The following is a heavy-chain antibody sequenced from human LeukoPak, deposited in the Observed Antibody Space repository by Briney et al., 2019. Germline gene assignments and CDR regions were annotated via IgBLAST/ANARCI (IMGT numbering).Heavy chain of an antibody. CDR3: ARGYSTGTDYRDV. Sequence: SETLSLTCTVSGGSISSSSYYWGWIRQPPGKGLEWIGSIYYSGSTYYNPSLKSRVTISVDTSKNQFSLKLSSVTAADTAVYYCARGYSTGTDYRDVWGKGTTVTVYS. CDR1: GGSISSSSYY. CDR2: IYYSGST. D-gene: IGHD5-12*01. V-gene: IGHV4-39*07. J-gene: IGHJ6*03.